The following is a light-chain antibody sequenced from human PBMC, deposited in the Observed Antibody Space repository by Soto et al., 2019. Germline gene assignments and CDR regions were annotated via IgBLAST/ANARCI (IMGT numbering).Light chain of an antibody. CDR2: GAS. V-gene: IGKV3-20*01. J-gene: IGKJ3*01. Sequence: EIVLTQSPGTLSLSQGERATNSCRASQSISSSYLAWYQQKPGQAPRLLVYGASSRATGIPDRFSGSGSGTDFTLTISRLEPEDFAVYYCQQYGSSRFTFGPGTKVDIK. CDR3: QQYGSSRFT. CDR1: QSISSSY.